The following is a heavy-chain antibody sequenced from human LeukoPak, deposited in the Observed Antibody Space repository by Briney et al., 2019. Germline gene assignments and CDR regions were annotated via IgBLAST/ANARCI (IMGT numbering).Heavy chain of an antibody. D-gene: IGHD7-27*01. J-gene: IGHJ5*02. Sequence: GGSLRLSCAASGFTFSDYWMSWVRQAPGKGLEWVATIDQDGRDKFSVDSVKGRFTISRDNARNSMYLQMKSLRVEDTAVYYCARTSLGWLDPRGQGALVTVSS. V-gene: IGHV3-7*01. CDR2: IDQDGRDK. CDR3: ARTSLGWLDP. CDR1: GFTFSDYW.